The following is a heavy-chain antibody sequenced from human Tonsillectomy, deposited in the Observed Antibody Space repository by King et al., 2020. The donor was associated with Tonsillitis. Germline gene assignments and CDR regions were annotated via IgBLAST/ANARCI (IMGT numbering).Heavy chain of an antibody. V-gene: IGHV3-49*03. D-gene: IGHD3-3*01. CDR3: TRESFYDFWSGLGV. CDR2: IRIKAHGGTT. Sequence: VQLVESGGGLVQPGRSLRLSCTASGFTFYDYTMRWFRQAPGKGLEWVGFIRIKAHGGTTEYAASVKGRFIISRDDSKSIAYLQMNSLKTEDTAVYYCTRESFYDFWSGLGVWGKGTTVTVSS. CDR1: GFTFYDYT. J-gene: IGHJ6*04.